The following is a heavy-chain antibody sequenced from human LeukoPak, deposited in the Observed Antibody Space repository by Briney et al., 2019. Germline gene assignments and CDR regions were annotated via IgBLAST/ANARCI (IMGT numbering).Heavy chain of an antibody. J-gene: IGHJ4*02. CDR3: ARRADADY. Sequence: SETLSLTCTVSGYSISSGYYWGWIRQPPGKGLEWIGSIYYSGSTYYNPSLKSRVTISVDTSKNQFSLKLSSVTAADTAVYYCARRADADYWGQGTLVTVSS. D-gene: IGHD6-25*01. CDR1: GYSISSGYY. CDR2: IYYSGST. V-gene: IGHV4-38-2*02.